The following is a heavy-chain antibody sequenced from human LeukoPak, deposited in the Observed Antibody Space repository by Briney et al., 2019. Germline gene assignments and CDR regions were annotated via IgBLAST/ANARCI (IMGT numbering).Heavy chain of an antibody. J-gene: IGHJ5*02. CDR1: GYSISSGYY. CDR2: IYHRGST. Sequence: SETLSLTCTVSGYSISSGYYWGWIRQPPEKGLEWIGYIYHRGSTYYNSSLKSRVTVSLDTSKNQFSLKLSSVTAADTAIYYCARGQGATVPQVGKNWFDPWGQGTRVTVSS. D-gene: IGHD1-26*01. CDR3: ARGQGATVPQVGKNWFDP. V-gene: IGHV4-38-2*02.